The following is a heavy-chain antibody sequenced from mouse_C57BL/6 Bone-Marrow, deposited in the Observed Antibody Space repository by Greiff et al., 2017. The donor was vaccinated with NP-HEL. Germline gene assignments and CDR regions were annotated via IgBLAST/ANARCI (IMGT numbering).Heavy chain of an antibody. V-gene: IGHV5-6*01. Sequence: EVKLMESGGDLVKPGGSLKLSCAASGFTFSSYGMSWVRQTPDKRLEWVSTFSSGGSYTYYPVFVKGRFTISIDTAKNTLYLQMSSLKSEDTAMYYCARSDYGSSYWYFDVWGTGTTVTVSS. CDR1: GFTFSSYG. J-gene: IGHJ1*03. D-gene: IGHD1-1*01. CDR3: ARSDYGSSYWYFDV. CDR2: FSSGGSYT.